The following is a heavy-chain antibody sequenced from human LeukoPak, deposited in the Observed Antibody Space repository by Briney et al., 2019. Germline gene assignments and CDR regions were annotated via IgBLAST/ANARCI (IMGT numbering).Heavy chain of an antibody. D-gene: IGHD1-26*01. CDR2: LYSGGTT. Sequence: GGSLRLSCAASGFTVSSNYMSWVRQAPGKGLEWVSVLYSGGTTYYADSVKGRFSISRDDSKNTLYLQLNSLRAEDTAVYYCARSSGSYLIFDFWGQGTLVTVSS. V-gene: IGHV3-66*01. CDR1: GFTVSSNY. CDR3: ARSSGSYLIFDF. J-gene: IGHJ4*02.